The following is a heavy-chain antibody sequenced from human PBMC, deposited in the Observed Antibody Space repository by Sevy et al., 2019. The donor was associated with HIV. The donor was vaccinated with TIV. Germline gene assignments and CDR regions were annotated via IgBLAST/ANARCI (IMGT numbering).Heavy chain of an antibody. Sequence: GGSLRLSCATSGFPFNIYSMSWVRQPPGKGLEWVSTFSLGCGEINYADSVKGRFTISRDNSKNTLYLQMSSLRAEDTAIYYCAREGCTKPHDYWGQGTLVTVSS. CDR1: GFPFNIYS. V-gene: IGHV3-23*01. CDR3: AREGCTKPHDY. J-gene: IGHJ4*02. CDR2: FSLGCGEI. D-gene: IGHD2-8*01.